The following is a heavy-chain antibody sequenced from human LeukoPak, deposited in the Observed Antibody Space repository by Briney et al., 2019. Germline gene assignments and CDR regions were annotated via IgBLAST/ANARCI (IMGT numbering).Heavy chain of an antibody. D-gene: IGHD3-10*02. J-gene: IGHJ6*04. CDR2: INWNGGST. CDR1: RFSFSSYA. V-gene: IGHV3-20*04. Sequence: GGSLRLSCAASRFSFSSYAMHWVRQAPGKGLEWVSGINWNGGSTGYADSVKGRFTISRDNAKNSLYLQMNSLRAEDTAVYYCAELGITMIGGVWGKGTTVTISS. CDR3: AELGITMIGGV.